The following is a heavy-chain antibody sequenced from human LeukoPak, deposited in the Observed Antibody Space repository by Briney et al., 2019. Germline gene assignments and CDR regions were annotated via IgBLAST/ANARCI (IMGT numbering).Heavy chain of an antibody. Sequence: ASVKVSCKASGYTFTGYYMHWVRQAPGQGLEWMGWINPNSGGTKDAQRFQGRVTMTRDTSISTAYMELSSLRSDDTAVYYCARGLKRMGTDAFDIWGQRTMVTVSS. CDR3: ARGLKRMGTDAFDI. CDR1: GYTFTGYY. CDR2: INPNSGGT. V-gene: IGHV1-2*02. D-gene: IGHD1-1*01. J-gene: IGHJ3*02.